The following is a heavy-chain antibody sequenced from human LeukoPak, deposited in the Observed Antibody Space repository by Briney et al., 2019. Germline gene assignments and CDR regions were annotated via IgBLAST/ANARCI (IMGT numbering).Heavy chain of an antibody. V-gene: IGHV3-74*01. CDR3: VTGHYDSRVYFDL. CDR1: GLTFSTYW. CDR2: IKFDGSLA. J-gene: IGHJ2*01. D-gene: IGHD3-16*01. Sequence: GGSLRLSCTASGLTFSTYWVHWVRQAPGKGLVWVSQIKFDGSLASYADSVKGRFTISRDNAKNTLYLQMNTLGTEDTAVYYCVTGHYDSRVYFDLWGHGTLVTVSS.